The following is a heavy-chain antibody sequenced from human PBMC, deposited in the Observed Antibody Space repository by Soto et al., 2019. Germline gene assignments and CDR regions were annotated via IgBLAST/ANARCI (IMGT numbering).Heavy chain of an antibody. CDR3: ASPAAYTSAWRIHY. J-gene: IGHJ4*02. Sequence: QVQLVESGGGVVQPGRSLRLSCAASGFTFSTYGMHWLRQAPGKGLEWVAVISYDGSDIYYADSVKGRFTIFRDNSKSALYLQMNDLRAEDTAVYYWASPAAYTSAWRIHYWGQGTLVTVSS. CDR1: GFTFSTYG. CDR2: ISYDGSDI. D-gene: IGHD1-1*01. V-gene: IGHV3-30*03.